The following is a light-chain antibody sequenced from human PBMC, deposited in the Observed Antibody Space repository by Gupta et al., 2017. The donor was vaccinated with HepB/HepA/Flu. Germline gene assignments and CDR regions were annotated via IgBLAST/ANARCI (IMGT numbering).Light chain of an antibody. V-gene: IGLV3-1*01. Sequence: SYDLPQPPSASASPGQTATITCSRNRMGEKYASWYQQKPGQSPVMIIYEVARRPSGVPKRFSGSNSGNTATLTICGTQAADEADYYCQSWDRSTVVFGGGTKVTGL. CDR1: RMGEKY. CDR2: EVA. CDR3: QSWDRSTVV. J-gene: IGLJ3*02.